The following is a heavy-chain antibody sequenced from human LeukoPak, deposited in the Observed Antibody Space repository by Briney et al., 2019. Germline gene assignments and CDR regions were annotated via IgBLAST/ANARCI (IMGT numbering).Heavy chain of an antibody. CDR1: GDSVPSNSAA. CDR2: TYYRSKWYN. V-gene: IGHV6-1*01. D-gene: IGHD6-6*01. CDR3: ARGQQPVKSVSGFDY. Sequence: SQTLSLTCAISGDSVPSNSAAWNWIRQSPSRGLEWLGRTYYRSKWYNDYAVSVKSRITINPDTSKNQFSLQLNSVTPEDTAVYYCARGQQPVKSVSGFDYWGQGTLVTVSS. J-gene: IGHJ4*02.